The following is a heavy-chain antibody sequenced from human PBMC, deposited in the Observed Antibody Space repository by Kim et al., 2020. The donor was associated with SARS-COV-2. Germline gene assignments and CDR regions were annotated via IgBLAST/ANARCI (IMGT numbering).Heavy chain of an antibody. D-gene: IGHD2-2*02. CDR3: ASRGSGGRSTAVLDP. CDR2: IDNSGST. V-gene: IGHV4-39*01. CDR1: GGSISCGSHL. Sequence: SETLSLTCPVSGGSISCGSHLCAWLRRPPGKGLEWIGPIDNSGSTYYTPSRKSRVLVSVDTSKHQFSLRVSSLPAADTASYYCASRGSGGRSTAVLDP. J-gene: IGHJ5*02.